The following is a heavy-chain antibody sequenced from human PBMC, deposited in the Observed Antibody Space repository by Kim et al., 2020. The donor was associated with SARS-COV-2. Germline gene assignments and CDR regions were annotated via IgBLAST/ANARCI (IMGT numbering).Heavy chain of an antibody. J-gene: IGHJ4*02. CDR3: ARGTMVRGVIGY. V-gene: IGHV1-46*01. D-gene: IGHD3-10*01. Sequence: SYAQKFQGRVTMTRDTSTSTVDMELSSLRSEDTAVYYCARGTMVRGVIGYWGQGTLVTVSS.